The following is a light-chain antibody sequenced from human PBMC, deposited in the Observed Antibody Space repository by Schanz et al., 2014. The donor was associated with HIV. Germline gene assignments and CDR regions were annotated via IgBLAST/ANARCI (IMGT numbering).Light chain of an antibody. Sequence: QSVLTQPPSMSAAPGQRVTISCSGGAFNVGDNSVSWYQQFPGTAPKLLIFANHQRPSEIPARFSGSKTGTSATLAISGLQTGDEADYYCGTWDSTLSAWVFGGGTKLTVL. V-gene: IGLV1-51*01. CDR3: GTWDSTLSAWV. J-gene: IGLJ3*02. CDR2: ANH. CDR1: AFNVGDNS.